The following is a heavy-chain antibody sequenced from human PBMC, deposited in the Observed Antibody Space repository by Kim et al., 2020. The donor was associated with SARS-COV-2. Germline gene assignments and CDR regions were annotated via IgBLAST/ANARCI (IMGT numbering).Heavy chain of an antibody. CDR3: ARAREEPEYFFDY. CDR1: GGSISSGGYY. J-gene: IGHJ4*02. D-gene: IGHD1-26*01. CDR2: IDYSGST. Sequence: SETLSRTCTVSGGSISSGGYYWSWIRQHPGKGLEWIGYIDYSGSTYYNPSLKSRVTISVDTSKNQFSLKLSSVTAADTAVYYCARAREEPEYFFDYWGQGTLVTVSS. V-gene: IGHV4-31*03.